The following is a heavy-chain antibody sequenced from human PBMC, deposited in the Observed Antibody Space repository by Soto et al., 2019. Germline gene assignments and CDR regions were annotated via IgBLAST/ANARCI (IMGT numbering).Heavy chain of an antibody. Sequence: PSQTLSLTCAISGDSVSSNSAAWNWIRQSPSRGLEWLGRTYYRSKWYNDYAVSVKGRITINPDTSKNQFSLQLNSVTPEDTAVYYCAREFRQGYYYDSSGYPCFDYWGQGTLVTVSS. CDR3: AREFRQGYYYDSSGYPCFDY. CDR1: GDSVSSNSAA. CDR2: TYYRSKWYN. J-gene: IGHJ4*02. D-gene: IGHD3-22*01. V-gene: IGHV6-1*01.